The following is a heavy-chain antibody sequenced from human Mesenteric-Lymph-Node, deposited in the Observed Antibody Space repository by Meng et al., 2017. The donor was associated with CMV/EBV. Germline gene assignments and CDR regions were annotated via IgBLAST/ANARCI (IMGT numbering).Heavy chain of an antibody. CDR2: ISSSSSYI. Sequence: GGSLRLACAASGCTVSSYSMNWVRQAPGKGLEWVSSISSSSSYIYYADSVKGRFTISRDNAKNSLYLQMNSLRAEDTAVYYCARDEYQLLSNYYYYYGMDVWGQGTTVTVSS. CDR1: GCTVSSYS. D-gene: IGHD2-2*01. J-gene: IGHJ6*02. V-gene: IGHV3-21*01. CDR3: ARDEYQLLSNYYYYYGMDV.